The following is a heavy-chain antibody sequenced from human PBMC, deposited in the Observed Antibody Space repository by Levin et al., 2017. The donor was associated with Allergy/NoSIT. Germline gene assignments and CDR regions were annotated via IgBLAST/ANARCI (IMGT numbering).Heavy chain of an antibody. J-gene: IGHJ6*02. CDR2: LYTDGSGT. CDR3: ARGTHFSLDV. Sequence: PGGSLRLSCAASGFTFSSYSMHWIRQAPGKGLVWVSRLYTDGSGTTYADSVKGRFTISRDNTRNTLYLQLNSLRAEDTAVYYCARGTHFSLDVWGQGTTVTVSS. CDR1: GFTFSSYS. V-gene: IGHV3-74*01.